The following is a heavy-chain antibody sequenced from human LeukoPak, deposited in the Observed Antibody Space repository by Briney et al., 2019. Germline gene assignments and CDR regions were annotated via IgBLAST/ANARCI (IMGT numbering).Heavy chain of an antibody. V-gene: IGHV4-4*07. J-gene: IGHJ4*02. CDR3: ARENSGSYREFDY. CDR1: GGSISSYY. D-gene: IGHD1-26*01. CDR2: IYTSGST. Sequence: MPSETLSLTCTVSGGSISSYYWSWIRQPAGKGLEWIGRIYTSGSTNYIASLKSRASMSVDTSKNQLSLKLSSVTAADTAVFYCARENSGSYREFDYWGQGTLVTVSS.